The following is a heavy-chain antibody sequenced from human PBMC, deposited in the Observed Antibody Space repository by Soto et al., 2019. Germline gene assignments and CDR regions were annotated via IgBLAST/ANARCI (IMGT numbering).Heavy chain of an antibody. CDR2: IYHMGGT. CDR3: ARFTYKSGFNWFDP. CDR1: VASLNSDY. J-gene: IGHJ5*02. Sequence: SETLSLTCTVSVASLNSDYWSWIRQSPGKGLEWIGYIYHMGGTDYNPSLKSRVTISIDKSKNQFSLNLRSVTAADTAVYFCARFTYKSGFNWFDPWGQGTRVTVSS. D-gene: IGHD5-12*01. V-gene: IGHV4-59*03.